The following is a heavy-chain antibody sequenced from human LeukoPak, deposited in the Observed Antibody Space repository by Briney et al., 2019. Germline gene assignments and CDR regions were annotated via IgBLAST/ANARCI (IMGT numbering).Heavy chain of an antibody. CDR3: AKDGVGATSLDC. V-gene: IGHV3-7*01. J-gene: IGHJ4*02. Sequence: PGGSLRLSCAASGFTFTDYWMSWVRQAPGKGLEWVASIKQDGSDKHYVDSVKGRFTISRDNAKNSQYLQMSSLRAEDTAVYYCAKDGVGATSLDCWGQGTLVTVSS. D-gene: IGHD1-26*01. CDR2: IKQDGSDK. CDR1: GFTFTDYW.